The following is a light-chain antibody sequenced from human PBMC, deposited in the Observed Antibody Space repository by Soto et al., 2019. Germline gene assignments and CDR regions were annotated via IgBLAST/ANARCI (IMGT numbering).Light chain of an antibody. Sequence: QSVLTQPPSASGTPGQRVTISCSGSTSNIGSKTVNWYQQLPGMAPKLLIYSDNQRPSEVPDRFSGSKSGTSASLAISGLQSEDEADYYCAAWDDSLKGWVFGGGTKVTVL. CDR3: AAWDDSLKGWV. V-gene: IGLV1-44*01. CDR1: TSNIGSKT. J-gene: IGLJ3*02. CDR2: SDN.